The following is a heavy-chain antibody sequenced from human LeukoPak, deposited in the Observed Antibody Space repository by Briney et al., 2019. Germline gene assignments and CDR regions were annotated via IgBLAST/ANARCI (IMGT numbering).Heavy chain of an antibody. Sequence: NPGGSLRLSCVVSGFTFRSYSMTWVRQAPGKGLEWVSTISTTSSYIYYADSVKGRFTISRDNAKNSLFLQMNSLRAEDTAVYYCARVSRDYDGGGDDYWGQGTLVTVSS. CDR1: GFTFRSYS. CDR2: ISTTSSYI. D-gene: IGHD3-22*01. J-gene: IGHJ4*02. CDR3: ARVSRDYDGGGDDY. V-gene: IGHV3-21*01.